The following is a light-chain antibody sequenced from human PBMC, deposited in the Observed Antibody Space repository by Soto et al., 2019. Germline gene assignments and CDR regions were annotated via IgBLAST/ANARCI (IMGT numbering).Light chain of an antibody. J-gene: IGKJ5*01. CDR3: QQFNTYPIT. V-gene: IGKV1-5*01. CDR1: QTISSW. Sequence: DIQMTQSPSTLSGSVGDRVTITCRASQTISSWLAWYQQDPGKAPKLLIYAGSTLQSGVPSRFSGSGSGTDFTLTISSLQPEDFATYYCQQFNTYPITFGQGTRLEIK. CDR2: AGS.